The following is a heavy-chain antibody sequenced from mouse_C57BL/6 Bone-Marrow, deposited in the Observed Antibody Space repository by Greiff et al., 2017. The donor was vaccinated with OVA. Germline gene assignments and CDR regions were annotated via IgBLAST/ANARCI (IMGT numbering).Heavy chain of an antibody. Sequence: VQLQQSGAELARPGASVKLSCKASGYTFTSYGISWVKQRTGQGLEWIGEIYPRSGNTYYNEKFKGMATLTADKSSSTAYMELRSLTSEDSAVYFCARSSTVVASWYFDYWGQGTTLTVSS. CDR2: IYPRSGNT. D-gene: IGHD1-1*01. CDR3: ARSSTVVASWYFDY. V-gene: IGHV1-81*01. J-gene: IGHJ2*01. CDR1: GYTFTSYG.